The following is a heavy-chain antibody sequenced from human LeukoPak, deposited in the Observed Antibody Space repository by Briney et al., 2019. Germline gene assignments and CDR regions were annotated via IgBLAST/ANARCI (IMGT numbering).Heavy chain of an antibody. CDR2: ISSSGSTI. D-gene: IGHD2-2*01. CDR3: AREYRTAYFDY. J-gene: IGHJ4*02. Sequence: PGGSLRLSCATSGFAFSTYAMSWVRQAPGKGLEWVSYISSSGSTIYYADSVKGRFTISRDNAKNSLYLQMNSLRAEDTAVYYCAREYRTAYFDYWGQGTLVTVSS. V-gene: IGHV3-48*01. CDR1: GFAFSTYA.